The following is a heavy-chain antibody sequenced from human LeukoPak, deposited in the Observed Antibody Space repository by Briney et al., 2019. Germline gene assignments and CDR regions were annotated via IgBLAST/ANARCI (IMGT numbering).Heavy chain of an antibody. V-gene: IGHV1-46*01. CDR3: ARGRSYDILTGYLYY. J-gene: IGHJ4*02. Sequence: ASVKVSCKASGYTFTSYYMHWVRQAPGQGLEGMGIINPSGGSTSYAQKFQGRVTMTRDTSTSTVYMGLSSLRSEDTAVYYCARGRSYDILTGYLYYWGQGTLVTVSS. CDR1: GYTFTSYY. D-gene: IGHD3-9*01. CDR2: INPSGGST.